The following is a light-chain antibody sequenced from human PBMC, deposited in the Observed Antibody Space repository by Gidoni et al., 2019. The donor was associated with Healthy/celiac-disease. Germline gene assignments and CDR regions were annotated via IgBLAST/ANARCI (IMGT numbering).Light chain of an antibody. Sequence: QSVLTQPPSASGTPGQRVTIPCSGSSSNIGSNTVNWYQQLPGTAPKLLIYSNNQRPSGVPDRFSGSKSGTSASLAISGLQSEDEADYYCAAWDDSLNGLVFGRGTKLTVL. CDR2: SNN. CDR1: SSNIGSNT. J-gene: IGLJ2*01. V-gene: IGLV1-44*01. CDR3: AAWDDSLNGLV.